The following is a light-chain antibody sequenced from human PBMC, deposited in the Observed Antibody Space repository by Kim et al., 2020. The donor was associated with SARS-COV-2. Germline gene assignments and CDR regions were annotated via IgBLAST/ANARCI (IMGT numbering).Light chain of an antibody. J-gene: IGKJ5*01. CDR3: QQRSNWPPIT. Sequence: SPEERAALTCRASQSLSSYLAWYQQKPGQAPRLLIYDASNRATGIPARFSGSGSGTDFTLTISSLEPEDFAVYYCQQRSNWPPITFGQGTRLEIK. CDR2: DAS. V-gene: IGKV3-11*01. CDR1: QSLSSY.